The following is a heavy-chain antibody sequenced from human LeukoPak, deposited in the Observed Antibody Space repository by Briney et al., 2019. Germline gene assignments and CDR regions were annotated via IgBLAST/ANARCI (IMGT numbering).Heavy chain of an antibody. D-gene: IGHD3-3*01. CDR2: INPSGGST. CDR1: GYTFTSYY. J-gene: IGHJ6*02. V-gene: IGHV1-46*01. CDR3: AREGFPPKISDFWSGLGPYYYGMDV. Sequence: ASVKVSCKASGYTFTSYYMHWVRQAPGQGLEWMGIINPSGGSTSYTQKFQSRVTMTRDTSTSTVYMELSSLRSEDTAVYYCAREGFPPKISDFWSGLGPYYYGMDVWGQGTTVTVSS.